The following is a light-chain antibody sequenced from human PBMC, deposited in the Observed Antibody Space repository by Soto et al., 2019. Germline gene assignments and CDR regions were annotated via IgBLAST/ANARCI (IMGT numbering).Light chain of an antibody. Sequence: QSVLTQPPSVSGAPGQRVTISCTGSSSSIGAGYDVHWYQQLPGTAAKLLIYDNHNRPSGVPDRFSGSKSGTSASLAITGLQAEDEADYYCQSYDISLSGVIFGGGTKVTVL. V-gene: IGLV1-40*01. J-gene: IGLJ2*01. CDR3: QSYDISLSGVI. CDR1: SSSIGAGYD. CDR2: DNH.